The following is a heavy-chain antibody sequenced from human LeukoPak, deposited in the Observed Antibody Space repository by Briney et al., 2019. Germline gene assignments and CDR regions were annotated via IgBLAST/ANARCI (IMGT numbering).Heavy chain of an antibody. D-gene: IGHD2-8*01. CDR3: ARHTQNGPLVYFEH. CDR2: IDWGDDK. CDR1: GFSVRDYEVR. V-gene: IGHV2-70*04. J-gene: IGHJ4*02. Sequence: SGPTLVNPTQTLTLTCTVSGFSVRDYEVRMSWIRQPPGKALEWLARIDWGDDKFYATSLKSRVTISRDVSKNQVVFTMTGMEPVDTGTYYCARHTQNGPLVYFEHWGQGILVAVSS.